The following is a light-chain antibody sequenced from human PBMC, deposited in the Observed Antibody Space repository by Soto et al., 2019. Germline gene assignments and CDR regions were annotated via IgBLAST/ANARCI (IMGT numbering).Light chain of an antibody. CDR1: QSVSSSF. V-gene: IGKV3-20*01. CDR2: GAS. J-gene: IGKJ1*01. CDR3: QQYGISRGT. Sequence: EIVLTQSPGTLSLSPGERATLSCRASQSVSSSFLAWYQKKPGQSPRLLIYGASSRATGIPDRFSGSGSGTDFTLTISKREPEDFAVYDCQQYGISRGTFGQGTKVEIK.